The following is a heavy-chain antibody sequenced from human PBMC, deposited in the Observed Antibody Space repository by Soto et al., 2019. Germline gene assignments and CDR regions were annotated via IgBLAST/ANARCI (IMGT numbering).Heavy chain of an antibody. V-gene: IGHV1-18*01. Sequence: GASVKVSCKASDYSFTSYGISWVRQAPGQGLEWMGWVSGYDADTIYVQKFQGRVTMTTDTSTSTAHMELRSSVTAADTAVYYCARGLRGIVAMYYFDYWGQGTLVTVSS. CDR2: VSGYDADT. CDR3: ARGLRGIVAMYYFDY. J-gene: IGHJ4*02. D-gene: IGHD6-13*01. CDR1: DYSFTSYG.